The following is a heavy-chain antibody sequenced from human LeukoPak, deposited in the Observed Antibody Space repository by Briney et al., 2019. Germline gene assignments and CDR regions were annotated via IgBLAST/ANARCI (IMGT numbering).Heavy chain of an antibody. V-gene: IGHV4-61*02. CDR2: IYTSGST. Sequence: SQTLSLTCTVSGGSISSGSYCWIWIRQPAGKGLEGIGLIYTSGSTNYNPSPKSRVTMSVDTSKNQFYLKLSSVTAADTAVYYCARDCGGYALAIWGQGTMVTVSS. J-gene: IGHJ3*02. CDR3: ARDCGGYALAI. D-gene: IGHD2-15*01. CDR1: GGSISSGSYC.